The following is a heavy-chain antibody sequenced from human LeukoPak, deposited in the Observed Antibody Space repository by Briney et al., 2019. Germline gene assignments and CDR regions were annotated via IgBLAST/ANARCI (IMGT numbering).Heavy chain of an antibody. Sequence: GGSLRLSCAASGFTFSSYEMNWVRQAPGKGLEWVSYISSSGSTIYYADSVKGRFTISRDNAKNSLYLQMNSLRAEDTAVYYCASAPVITMARYDAFDIWGQGTMVTVSS. D-gene: IGHD3-10*01. J-gene: IGHJ3*02. CDR3: ASAPVITMARYDAFDI. CDR2: ISSSGSTI. V-gene: IGHV3-48*03. CDR1: GFTFSSYE.